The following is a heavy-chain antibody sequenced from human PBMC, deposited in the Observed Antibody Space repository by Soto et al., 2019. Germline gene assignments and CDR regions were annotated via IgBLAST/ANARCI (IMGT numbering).Heavy chain of an antibody. J-gene: IGHJ6*02. V-gene: IGHV3-33*01. CDR1: GFTFSSYG. CDR2: IWYDGSNK. D-gene: IGHD3-22*01. CDR3: ARDNYYYDSSGYYLYYYYYYGMDV. Sequence: GGSLRLSCAASGFTFSSYGMHWVRQAPGKGLEWVAVIWYDGSNKYYADSVKGRFTISRDNSKNTLYLQMNSLRAEDTAVYYCARDNYYYDSSGYYLYYYYYYGMDVWGQGTTVTVSS.